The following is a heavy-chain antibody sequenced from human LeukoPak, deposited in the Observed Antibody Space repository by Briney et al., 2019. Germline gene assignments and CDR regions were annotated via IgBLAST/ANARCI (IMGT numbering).Heavy chain of an antibody. CDR3: AKGRTEGGTLALDY. CDR1: EFTFRNYA. Sequence: GGSLRLSCVASEFTFRNYAMNWVRQAPGKGLEWVSGISGSGGNTYYTDSVRGRLSISRDNSKNTLYLQVNSLRAEDMAVYYCAKGRTEGGTLALDYWGQGTLVTVSS. D-gene: IGHD6-19*01. CDR2: ISGSGGNT. V-gene: IGHV3-23*01. J-gene: IGHJ4*02.